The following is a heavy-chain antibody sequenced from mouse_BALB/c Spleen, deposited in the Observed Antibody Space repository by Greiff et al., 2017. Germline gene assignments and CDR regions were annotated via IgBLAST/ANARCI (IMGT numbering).Heavy chain of an antibody. CDR2: IDPENGDT. CDR1: GFNIKDYY. V-gene: IGHV14-4*02. Sequence: VQLQQSGAELVRPGASVKLSCTASGFNIKDYYMHWVKQRPEQGLEWIGWIDPENGDTEYAPKFQGKATMTADTSSNTAYLQLSSLTSEDTAVYYCNAPIYDDDGDYFGYWGQGTTLTVSS. D-gene: IGHD2-4*01. J-gene: IGHJ2*01. CDR3: NAPIYDDDGDYFGY.